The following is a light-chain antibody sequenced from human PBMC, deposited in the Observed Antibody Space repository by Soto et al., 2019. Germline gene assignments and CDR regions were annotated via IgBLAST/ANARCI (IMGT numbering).Light chain of an antibody. CDR2: EVS. CDR1: SSDVGNYNF. V-gene: IGLV2-8*01. J-gene: IGLJ1*01. Sequence: QSALTQPPSASGSPGQSVTISCTGTSSDVGNYNFVSWYQQHPGKAPKLMIYEVSKRPSGVPDRFSGSKSGNTASLTVSGPPGDEEGFFFGAQKGGRSFFFGAGTKGPVL. CDR3: AQKGGRSFF.